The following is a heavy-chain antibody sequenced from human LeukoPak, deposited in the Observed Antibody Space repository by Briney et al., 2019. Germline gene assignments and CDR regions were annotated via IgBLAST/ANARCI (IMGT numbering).Heavy chain of an antibody. D-gene: IGHD4-11*01. CDR1: QFTFSHCG. CDR2: IWNDGSNQ. Sequence: PGKSPTLSCVASQFTFSHCGMHWVRQAPGKGLEWVAVIWNDGSNQYYAHSVKGRFTISRDNSQNTVYLQMNSLRADDTAVYYCAKDAQRGFDYSNSLENWGQGTLVTVSS. V-gene: IGHV3-33*06. CDR3: AKDAQRGFDYSNSLEN. J-gene: IGHJ4*02.